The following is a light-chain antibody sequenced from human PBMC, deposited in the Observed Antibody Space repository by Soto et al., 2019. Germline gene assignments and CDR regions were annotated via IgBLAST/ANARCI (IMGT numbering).Light chain of an antibody. CDR2: DVS. V-gene: IGLV2-11*01. CDR3: SSYAGKYVV. CDR1: SSDVGGYNY. J-gene: IGLJ2*01. Sequence: QSVLTQPRSVSGSTGQSVTISCTGTSSDVGGYNYVAWYRHHPGKAPKLIIYDVSKRPSGVPDRFSGSKSGNTASLTISGLQAEDEADYYCSSYAGKYVVFGGGTKVTVL.